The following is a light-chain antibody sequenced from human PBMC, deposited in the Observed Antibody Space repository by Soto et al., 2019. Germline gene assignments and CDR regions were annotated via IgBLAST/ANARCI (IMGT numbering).Light chain of an antibody. Sequence: ILLTQSPDTLSVSPGERATLSCRASQSVGSNLAWYQQKPGQAPRLLIYGASNRATGIPDRFSGSGSGTDFTLTISRLEPEDFAVYYCQQYGSSGTFGQGTKVDI. CDR1: QSVGSN. CDR3: QQYGSSGT. CDR2: GAS. J-gene: IGKJ1*01. V-gene: IGKV3-20*01.